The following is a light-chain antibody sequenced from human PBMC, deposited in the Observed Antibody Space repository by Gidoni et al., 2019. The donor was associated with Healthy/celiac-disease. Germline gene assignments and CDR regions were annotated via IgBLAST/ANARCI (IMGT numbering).Light chain of an antibody. J-gene: IGLJ1*01. V-gene: IGLV3-1*01. Sequence: YELTQPPSVSVSPGQTASITCSGDKLGDKYACWYQQKPGQSPVLVIYQDSKRPSGIPERFSGSNSGNTATLTISGTQAMDEADYYCQAWDSSTVVFGTGTKVTVL. CDR1: KLGDKY. CDR2: QDS. CDR3: QAWDSSTVV.